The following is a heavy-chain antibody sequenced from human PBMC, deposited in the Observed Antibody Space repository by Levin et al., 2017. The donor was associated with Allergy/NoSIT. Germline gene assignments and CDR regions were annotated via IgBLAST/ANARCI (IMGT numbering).Heavy chain of an antibody. CDR2: ISTTFTI. J-gene: IGHJ6*02. D-gene: IGHD3-9*01. CDR3: VRDFDWAFDYWGQGTLVTVSSVGLPRPTVVWLLRGQARMWGTWEASRGFRCHCDYYYDYGMDV. Sequence: GGSLRLSCAASGFSLSSYNMNWVRQAPGKGLEWVSYISTTFTIYYADSVKGRFTISRDNGKNSLFLQMNSLRAEDTALYYCVRDFDWAFDYWGQGTLVTVSSVGLPRPTVVWLLRGQARMWGTWEASRGFRCHCDYYYDYGMDVWGQGTTVTVSS. V-gene: IGHV3-48*01. CDR1: GFSLSSYN.